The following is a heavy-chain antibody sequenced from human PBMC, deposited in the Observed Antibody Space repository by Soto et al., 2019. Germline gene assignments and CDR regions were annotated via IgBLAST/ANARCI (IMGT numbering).Heavy chain of an antibody. CDR1: GFAFSAYA. J-gene: IGHJ4*02. V-gene: IGHV3-23*01. D-gene: IGHD1-20*01. Sequence: EVQLLESGGTLVQPGGSLRLSCAASGFAFSAYAMAWVRQAPGKGLEWVLSIDDVGTTTYYADSVKGRFTISRDNSKSTLFLHMNSLRAEDTAVFFCAKQGGRPPWYWGQGTLVIVSS. CDR3: AKQGGRPPWY. CDR2: IDDVGTTT.